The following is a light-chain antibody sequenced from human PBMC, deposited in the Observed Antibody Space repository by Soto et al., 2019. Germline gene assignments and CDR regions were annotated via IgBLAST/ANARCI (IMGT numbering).Light chain of an antibody. CDR3: QQYGISPLT. J-gene: IGKJ2*01. V-gene: IGKV3-20*01. CDR1: QSVSSSY. Sequence: EIVLTQSPGTLSLSPGERATLSCRASQSVSSSYLAWYQHKPGQAPRLLIYGASSRATGIPDRFSGSASGTDFTLPISSREPEDFAVYYCQQYGISPLTFGQGTKLEIK. CDR2: GAS.